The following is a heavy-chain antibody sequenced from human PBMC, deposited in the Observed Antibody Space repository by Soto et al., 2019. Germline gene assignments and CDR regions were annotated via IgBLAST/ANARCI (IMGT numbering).Heavy chain of an antibody. Sequence: GGSLRLSCAASGFTFSSYGMHWVRQAPGKGLEWVAVISYDGSNKYYADSVKGRFTISRDNSKNTLYLQMNSLRAEDTAVYYCAKDARYCSSTSCSHYYGMDVWGQGTTVTAP. CDR1: GFTFSSYG. CDR2: ISYDGSNK. J-gene: IGHJ6*02. D-gene: IGHD2-2*01. CDR3: AKDARYCSSTSCSHYYGMDV. V-gene: IGHV3-30*18.